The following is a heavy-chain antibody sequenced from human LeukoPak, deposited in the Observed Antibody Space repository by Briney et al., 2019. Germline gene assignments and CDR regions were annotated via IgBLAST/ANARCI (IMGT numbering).Heavy chain of an antibody. CDR2: ISYDGSNK. CDR1: GFTFSSYA. D-gene: IGHD3-9*01. J-gene: IGHJ5*02. V-gene: IGHV3-30*04. CDR3: ARDMTGSHNWFDP. Sequence: GGSLRLSCAASGFTFSSYAMHWVRQAPGKGLGGGAVISYDGSNKYYADSVKGRFTISRDNSKNTLYLQMNSLRAEDTAVYYCARDMTGSHNWFDPWGQGTLVTVSS.